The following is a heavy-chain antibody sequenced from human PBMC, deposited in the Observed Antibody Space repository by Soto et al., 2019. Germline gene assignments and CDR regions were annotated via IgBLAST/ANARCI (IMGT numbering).Heavy chain of an antibody. CDR3: ARLKDYYYYGMDV. J-gene: IGHJ6*02. Sequence: GESLKISCKVSGYSFTSYWIGWVRQMPGKGLEWMGIIYPGDSDTRYSPSFQGQVTISADKSISTAYLQWSSLKASDTAMYYCARLKDYYYYGMDVWGQGTTVTVSS. D-gene: IGHD2-15*01. CDR2: IYPGDSDT. V-gene: IGHV5-51*01. CDR1: GYSFTSYW.